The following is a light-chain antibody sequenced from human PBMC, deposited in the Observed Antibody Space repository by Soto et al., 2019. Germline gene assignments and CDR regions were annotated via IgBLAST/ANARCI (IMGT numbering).Light chain of an antibody. CDR1: QGIGND. V-gene: IGKV1-17*01. J-gene: IGKJ1*01. Sequence: GDRVTITCRASQGIGNDLGWFQQKPGKAPKRLIYAVSSLQSGVPSRFSGSRSGTEFTLTISSLQPEDFATYYCLQHTTYPWTFGQGTKVEIK. CDR2: AVS. CDR3: LQHTTYPWT.